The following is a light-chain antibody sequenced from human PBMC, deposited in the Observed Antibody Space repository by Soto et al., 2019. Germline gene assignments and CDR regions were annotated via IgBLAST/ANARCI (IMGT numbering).Light chain of an antibody. J-gene: IGKJ1*01. CDR3: QQYGGSPRT. V-gene: IGKV3-20*01. CDR2: GAS. Sequence: EIVLTQSPGTLSLSPGERATLSCRASQSLSSSFLAWYQQNPGQAPRLLIYGASNRATGIPDRFSGSGSGTEFTLTISRLEPEDVAVYYCQQYGGSPRTCGQGTKVEIK. CDR1: QSLSSSF.